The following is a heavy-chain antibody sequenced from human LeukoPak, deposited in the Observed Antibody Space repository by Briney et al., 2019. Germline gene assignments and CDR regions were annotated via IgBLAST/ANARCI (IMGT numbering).Heavy chain of an antibody. V-gene: IGHV4-59*01. J-gene: IGHJ6*02. CDR3: ARGKNYDFWSGYPYYYGMDV. CDR1: GGSISGYY. D-gene: IGHD3-3*01. Sequence: PSETLSLTCTVSGGSISGYYWSWIRQPPGKGLEWIGYIYYSGSTNYNPSLKSRVTISVDTSKNQFSLKLSSVTAADTAVYYCARGKNYDFWSGYPYYYGMDVWGQGTTVTVSS. CDR2: IYYSGST.